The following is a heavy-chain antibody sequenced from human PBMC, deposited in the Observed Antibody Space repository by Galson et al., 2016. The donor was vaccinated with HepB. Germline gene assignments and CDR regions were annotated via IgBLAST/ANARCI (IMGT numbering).Heavy chain of an antibody. V-gene: IGHV3-11*01. J-gene: IGHJ4*02. Sequence: SLRLSCAASGFTFSDFYMSWIRQTPGKGLEGISYISKDGVDKSYADSVKGRFTISRDNTKNSLSLQMNSLRADDTAVYYCAKDSGSSSWYGGYYFDVWGQGTLVTVSS. D-gene: IGHD6-13*01. CDR2: ISKDGVDK. CDR3: AKDSGSSSWYGGYYFDV. CDR1: GFTFSDFY.